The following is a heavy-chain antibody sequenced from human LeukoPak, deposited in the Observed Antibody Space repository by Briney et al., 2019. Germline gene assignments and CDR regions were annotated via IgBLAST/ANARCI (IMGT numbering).Heavy chain of an antibody. CDR2: ISGSGGST. V-gene: IGHV3-23*01. CDR3: AKDPLLTYYYDSSGYPPRDY. J-gene: IGHJ4*02. D-gene: IGHD3-22*01. CDR1: GGSFSGYY. Sequence: PSETLSLTCAVYGGSFSGYYWSWIRQAPGKGLEWVSAISGSGGSTYYADSVKGRFTISRDNSKNTLYLQMNSLRAEDTAVYYCAKDPLLTYYYDSSGYPPRDYWGQGTLVTVSS.